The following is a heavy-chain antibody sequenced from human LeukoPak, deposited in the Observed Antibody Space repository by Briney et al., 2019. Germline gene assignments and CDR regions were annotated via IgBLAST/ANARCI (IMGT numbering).Heavy chain of an antibody. CDR1: GGSIDTSSYY. CDR2: FCYSGST. CDR3: ARKQWVMYYFDS. Sequence: SETLSLTCSVSGGSIDTSSYYWGWIRQPPGKGLEWIGSFCYSGSTYYNPSLKSRVTISVDTSKSQFSLKLNSVTAADTAVYYCARKQWVMYYFDSWGRGTLVTVSS. V-gene: IGHV4-39*01. J-gene: IGHJ4*02. D-gene: IGHD6-19*01.